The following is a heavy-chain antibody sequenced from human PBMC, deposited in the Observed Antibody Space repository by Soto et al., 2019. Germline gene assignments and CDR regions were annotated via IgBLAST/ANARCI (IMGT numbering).Heavy chain of an antibody. CDR2: ISSSSSTI. Sequence: PGGSLRLSCTVSGFTFRSYSMNWVRQAPGKGLEWLSYISSSSSTIYYADSVKGRFTISRDNAKNSLSLQMNSLRDEDTAVYYCARLPLLGATDHLDCSGQRPLLTVYS. V-gene: IGHV3-48*02. D-gene: IGHD1-26*01. CDR3: ARLPLLGATDHLDC. J-gene: IGHJ4*02. CDR1: GFTFRSYS.